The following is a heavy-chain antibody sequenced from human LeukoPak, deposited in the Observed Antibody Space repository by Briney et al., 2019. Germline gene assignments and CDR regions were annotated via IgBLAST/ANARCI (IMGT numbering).Heavy chain of an antibody. CDR1: GYTFTSYA. J-gene: IGHJ6*02. V-gene: IGHV7-4-1*02. Sequence: GASVKVSCKASGYTFTSYAMNWVRQAPGQGLEWMEWINTNTGNPTYAQGFTGRFVFSLDTSVSTAYLQISSLKAEDTAVYYCAREAAGYYYYGMDVWGQGTTVTVSS. D-gene: IGHD1-14*01. CDR2: INTNTGNP. CDR3: AREAAGYYYYGMDV.